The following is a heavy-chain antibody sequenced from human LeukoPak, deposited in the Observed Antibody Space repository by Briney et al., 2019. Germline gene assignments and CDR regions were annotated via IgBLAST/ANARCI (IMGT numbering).Heavy chain of an antibody. D-gene: IGHD1-26*01. V-gene: IGHV1-24*01. CDR3: ATSLRSRGWFDP. CDR1: GYTLTELS. CDR2: FDPEDGET. J-gene: IGHJ5*02. Sequence: ASVKVSCKVSGYTLTELSMHWVRQAPGKGLEWMGGFDPEDGETIYAQKFQGRVTMTEDTSTDTAYMELSSLRSEDTAMYYCATSLRSRGWFDPWGQGTLVTVSS.